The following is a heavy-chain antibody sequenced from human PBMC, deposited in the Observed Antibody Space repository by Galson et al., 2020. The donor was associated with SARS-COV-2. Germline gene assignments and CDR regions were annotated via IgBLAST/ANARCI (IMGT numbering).Heavy chain of an antibody. Sequence: TLSLTCTVSGGSLNTGSFYWSWIRQPAGEGLEWIGRIYNTGTIYSSGRTNYNPSLKSRVTISVDTSKNQFSLKLSSVTAADTAVYYCARESRWELHFDHWGQGTLVTVSS. CDR1: GGSLNTGSFY. V-gene: IGHV4-61*02. J-gene: IGHJ4*02. CDR3: ARESRWELHFDH. CDR2: IYNTGTIYSSGRT. D-gene: IGHD1-26*01.